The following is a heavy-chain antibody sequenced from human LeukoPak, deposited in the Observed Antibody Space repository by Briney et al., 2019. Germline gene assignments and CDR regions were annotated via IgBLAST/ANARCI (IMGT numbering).Heavy chain of an antibody. CDR1: GASITSNW. CDR3: ARWEDYFQH. Sequence: SETLSLTCAVSGASITSNWWSWVRQSPGKGLEWIGEIHHSASPNYNTSLKSRVTLSLDKSQNQFSLKVTSVTAADTAVYYCARWEDYFQHWGQGTLVTVSS. J-gene: IGHJ1*01. CDR2: IHHSASP. D-gene: IGHD1-26*01. V-gene: IGHV4-4*02.